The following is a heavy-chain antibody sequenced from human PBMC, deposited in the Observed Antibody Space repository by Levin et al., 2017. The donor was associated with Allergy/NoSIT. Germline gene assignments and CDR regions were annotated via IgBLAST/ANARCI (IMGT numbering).Heavy chain of an antibody. CDR1: GFTFSNYD. V-gene: IGHV3-13*04. CDR3: ARGHRGTFDI. J-gene: IGHJ3*02. CDR2: LDTAGDT. Sequence: SCAASGFTFSNYDMHWVRQATGKGLEWVSALDTAGDTYYPGSVKGRFTISREDAKSSLYLQMHSLRAEDTAVYYCARGHRGTFDIWGQGTMVTVSS.